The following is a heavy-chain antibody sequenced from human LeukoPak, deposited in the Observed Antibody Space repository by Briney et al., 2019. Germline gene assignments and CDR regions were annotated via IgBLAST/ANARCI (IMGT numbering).Heavy chain of an antibody. CDR2: ISSYNGNT. D-gene: IGHD6-19*01. V-gene: IGHV1-18*01. CDR1: GYTFTSYG. Sequence: ASVKVSCKASGYTFTSYGISWVRQAPGQGLEWMGWISSYNGNTNYAQKLQGRVAMTTDTSTTTAYMELRGLRFNDTAVYYCARAGPGSGWYFDYWGQGTLVTVSS. CDR3: ARAGPGSGWYFDY. J-gene: IGHJ4*02.